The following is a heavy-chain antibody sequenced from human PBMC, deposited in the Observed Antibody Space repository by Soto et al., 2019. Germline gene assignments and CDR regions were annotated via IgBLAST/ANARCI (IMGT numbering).Heavy chain of an antibody. Sequence: QVQLVESGGGVVQPGGSLRLSCAASGFTFSNYGMHWVRQAPGKGLVWVAVIWYDGNNKYYADSVKGRFTISRDNSNNTLYVQMTSLRAEDTAVYYCARGLHSLFDYWVQGTLVTVSS. CDR1: GFTFSNYG. V-gene: IGHV3-33*01. CDR3: ARGLHSLFDY. D-gene: IGHD2-21*01. CDR2: IWYDGNNK. J-gene: IGHJ4*02.